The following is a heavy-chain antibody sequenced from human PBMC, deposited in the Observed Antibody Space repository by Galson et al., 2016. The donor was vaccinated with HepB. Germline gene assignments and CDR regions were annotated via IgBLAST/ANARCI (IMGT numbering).Heavy chain of an antibody. J-gene: IGHJ6*02. CDR2: VHYSGIT. CDR3: ARDGRAWVGLDV. Sequence: ETLSLTCAVSGASISSHYWSWIRQPPGKGLEWIGYVHYSGITNYNPSLKSRVSISIDTSKTHFSLRLTSLTVADTAIYYCARDGRAWVGLDVWGQGTTVTVSS. D-gene: IGHD3/OR15-3a*01. CDR1: GASISSHY. V-gene: IGHV4-59*11.